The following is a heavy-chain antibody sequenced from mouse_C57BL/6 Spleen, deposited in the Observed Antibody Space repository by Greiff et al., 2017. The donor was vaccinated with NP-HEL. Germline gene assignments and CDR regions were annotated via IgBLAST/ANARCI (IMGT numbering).Heavy chain of an antibody. Sequence: QVHVKQSGTELVKPGASVKLSCKASGYTFTSYWMHWVKQRPGQGLEWIGNINPSNGGTNYNEKFKSKATLTVDKSSSTAYMQLSSLTSEDSAVYYCAREKGAYYGSPYFDYWGQGTTLTVSS. J-gene: IGHJ2*01. D-gene: IGHD1-1*01. CDR2: INPSNGGT. CDR3: AREKGAYYGSPYFDY. V-gene: IGHV1-53*01. CDR1: GYTFTSYW.